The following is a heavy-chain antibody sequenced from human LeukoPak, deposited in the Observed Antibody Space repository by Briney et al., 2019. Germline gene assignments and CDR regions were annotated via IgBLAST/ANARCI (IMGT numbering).Heavy chain of an antibody. CDR1: GDTLTELS. V-gene: IGHV1-24*01. J-gene: IGHJ4*02. CDR3: ATGVGRDDYGEN. D-gene: IGHD4-17*01. CDR2: FDPEDGET. Sequence: ASVKVSCKVSGDTLTELSMHWVRQAPGKGLEWMGGFDPEDGETIYAQKFQGRVTMTADTSTDTASMELSSLRSEDTAVYYCATGVGRDDYGENWGQGTLVTVSS.